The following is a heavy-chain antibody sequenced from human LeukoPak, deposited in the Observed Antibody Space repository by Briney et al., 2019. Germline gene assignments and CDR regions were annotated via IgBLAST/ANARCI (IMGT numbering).Heavy chain of an antibody. CDR1: GGSISSSSYY. CDR3: AREEDSSSSAGIDY. Sequence: SETLSLTCTVSGGSISSSSYYWGWIRQPPGKGLEWIGSIYYSGSTYYNPSLKSRVTISVDTSKNQLSLKLSSVTAADTAVYYCAREEDSSSSAGIDYWGQGTLVTVSS. J-gene: IGHJ4*02. CDR2: IYYSGST. V-gene: IGHV4-39*07. D-gene: IGHD6-6*01.